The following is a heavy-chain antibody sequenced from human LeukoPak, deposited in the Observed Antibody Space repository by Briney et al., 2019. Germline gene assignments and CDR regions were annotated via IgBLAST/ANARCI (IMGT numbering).Heavy chain of an antibody. CDR2: INWNGGST. V-gene: IGHV3-20*04. CDR1: GFTFDDYG. D-gene: IGHD6-13*01. J-gene: IGHJ6*03. Sequence: GGSLRLSCAASGFTFDDYGMSWVRQAPGKGLEWVSGINWNGGSTGYADSVKGRFTISRDNAKNSLYLQMNSLRAEDTAVYYCAKVPVYSSSWYGRYYYYYYMDVWGKGTTVTISS. CDR3: AKVPVYSSSWYGRYYYYYYMDV.